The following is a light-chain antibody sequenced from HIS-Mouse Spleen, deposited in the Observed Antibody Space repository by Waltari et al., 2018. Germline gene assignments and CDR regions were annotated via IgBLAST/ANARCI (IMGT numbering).Light chain of an antibody. CDR1: PGIRSY. CDR2: AAS. Sequence: DIQLTQSPSFLSASVGDRVTIPCRASPGIRSYLAWYQQKPGKAPKLLIYAASPLQSGVPSRFSGSGSGTEFTLTISSLQPEDFATYYCQQLNSYPPTFGQGTKVEIK. V-gene: IGKV1-9*01. J-gene: IGKJ1*01. CDR3: QQLNSYPPT.